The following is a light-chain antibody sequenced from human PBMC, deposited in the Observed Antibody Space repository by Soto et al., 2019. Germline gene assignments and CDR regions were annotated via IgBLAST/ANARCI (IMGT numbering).Light chain of an antibody. J-gene: IGKJ1*01. CDR1: QSVSSNY. CDR3: QQYGSLPWT. V-gene: IGKV3-20*01. Sequence: EIVLTQSPSTLSLYPRERATLSCMASQSVSSNYLAWYQQIPGQAPRPLIYGASSRVPGIPDRFSGSGSGTDFTLTISRLEPEDFAVYYCQQYGSLPWTFGQGTKVAIK. CDR2: GAS.